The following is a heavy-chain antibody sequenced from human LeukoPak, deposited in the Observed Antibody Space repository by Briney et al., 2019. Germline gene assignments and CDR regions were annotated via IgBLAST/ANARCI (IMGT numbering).Heavy chain of an antibody. D-gene: IGHD2-2*02. Sequence: GGSLRLSCAASGFTFSSYAMHWVRQAPGKGLGWVSVIGATGGNIYYADSVKGRFTISRDNSKNTLYLQMNSLRAEDTAIYYCAKRGHCSSTSCYTEAWGQGTLVTVSS. J-gene: IGHJ4*02. V-gene: IGHV3-23*01. CDR3: AKRGHCSSTSCYTEA. CDR2: IGATGGNI. CDR1: GFTFSSYA.